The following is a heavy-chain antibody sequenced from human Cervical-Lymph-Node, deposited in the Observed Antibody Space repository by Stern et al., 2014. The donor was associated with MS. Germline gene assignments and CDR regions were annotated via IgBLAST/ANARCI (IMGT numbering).Heavy chain of an antibody. CDR2: NFHGGSNI. CDR3: ARQRYFDF. Sequence: VQLLQPGPEVKKPGESLKISCKASGYTFTSYWIGWVRQLPGKGLEWIGVNFHGGSNIRYSPSFQGPATIPAAKNNTTPYLLGKNPKASDTAIYCCARQRYFDFWGQGTLVTVSS. J-gene: IGHJ4*02. CDR1: GYTFTSYW. V-gene: IGHV5-51*01.